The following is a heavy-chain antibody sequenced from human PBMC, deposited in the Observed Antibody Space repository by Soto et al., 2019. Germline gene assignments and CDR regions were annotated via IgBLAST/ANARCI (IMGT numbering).Heavy chain of an antibody. CDR1: GFTFSGSA. Sequence: EVQLVESGGGLVQPGGSLKLSCAASGFTFSGSAMHWVRQASGKGLEWVGRMRSKANSYATAYAASVKGRFTISRDDSXSTAYLQMSSLKTEDTAVYYCTTEVVWFGPYGMAVWGQGTTVTVSS. V-gene: IGHV3-73*01. D-gene: IGHD3-10*01. CDR3: TTEVVWFGPYGMAV. CDR2: MRSKANSYAT. J-gene: IGHJ6*02.